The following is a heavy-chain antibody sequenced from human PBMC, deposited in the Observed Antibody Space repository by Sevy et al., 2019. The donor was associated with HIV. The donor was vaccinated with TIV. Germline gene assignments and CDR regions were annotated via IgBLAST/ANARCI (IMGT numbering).Heavy chain of an antibody. Sequence: GESLKISCKGSGYSFTSCWIGWVRQMPGKGLEWMWIIYPGDSDTRYSPSFKGQVTISADKSISTAYLQWSSRKASDTAMYYCARSITMKGEFDYWGQGTLVTVSS. J-gene: IGHJ4*02. V-gene: IGHV5-51*01. CDR3: ARSITMKGEFDY. CDR1: GYSFTSCW. CDR2: IYPGDSDT. D-gene: IGHD3-3*01.